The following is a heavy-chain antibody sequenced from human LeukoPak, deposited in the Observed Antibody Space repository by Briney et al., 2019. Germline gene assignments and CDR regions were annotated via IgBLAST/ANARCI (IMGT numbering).Heavy chain of an antibody. V-gene: IGHV3-21*01. D-gene: IGHD3-10*01. J-gene: IGHJ6*03. Sequence: GGSLRLSCAASGFTFSRYSLNWVRQAPGKGLEWVSSISSGSSYMYYSDSVKGRFTISRDNAKNSLYLQMNSLRAEDTAVYYCARDHLDTSAGTYYYYMDVWGKGTTVTISS. CDR3: ARDHLDTSAGTYYYYMDV. CDR1: GFTFSRYS. CDR2: ISSGSSYM.